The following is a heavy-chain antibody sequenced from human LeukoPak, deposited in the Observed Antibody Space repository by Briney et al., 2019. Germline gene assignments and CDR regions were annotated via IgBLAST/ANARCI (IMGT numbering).Heavy chain of an antibody. CDR2: IYYSGST. J-gene: IGHJ3*02. Sequence: SETLSLTCTVSGGSISSYYWSWIRQPPGKGLEWIGYIYYSGSTNYNPSLKSRVTISVDTSKNQFSLKLSSVTAADTAVYYCARRGHYYDSSGYFTAFDIWGQGTMVTVSS. CDR3: ARRGHYYDSSGYFTAFDI. CDR1: GGSISSYY. D-gene: IGHD3-22*01. V-gene: IGHV4-59*08.